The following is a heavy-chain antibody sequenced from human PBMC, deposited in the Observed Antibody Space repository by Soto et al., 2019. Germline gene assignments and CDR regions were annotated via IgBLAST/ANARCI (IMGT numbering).Heavy chain of an antibody. CDR2: THYSGTT. J-gene: IGHJ4*01. CDR1: IGSTSTYY. V-gene: IGHV4-59*01. Sequence: SETLSLTCTVSIGSTSTYYWSWIRQPPGKGLEWIGYTHYSGTTHYNPSLKSRVTTSVDTSKNQFSLRLSSVTAADTAIYYCAGSYGNAWYTYWGQGTLVTVSS. D-gene: IGHD6-13*01. CDR3: AGSYGNAWYTY.